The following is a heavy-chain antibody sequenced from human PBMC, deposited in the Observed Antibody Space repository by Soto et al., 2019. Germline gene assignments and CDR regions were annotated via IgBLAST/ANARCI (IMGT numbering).Heavy chain of an antibody. J-gene: IGHJ4*02. CDR1: GCSLSTRGVG. V-gene: IGHV2-5*02. Sequence: QITLKESGPTLVKPTQTLTLTCTFSGCSLSTRGVGVGWIRQPPGKALEWLALLYWDDDEGYSPSLKSRLTITKDTSKNQVVLTVTNMDPVDTATYYCAHRPRGYSYYFDYWGQGTLVTVSS. CDR2: LYWDDDE. D-gene: IGHD5-18*01. CDR3: AHRPRGYSYYFDY.